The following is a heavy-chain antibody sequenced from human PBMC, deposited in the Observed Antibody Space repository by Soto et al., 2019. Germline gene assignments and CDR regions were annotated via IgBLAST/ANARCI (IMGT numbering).Heavy chain of an antibody. CDR1: GFTFSSYG. CDR2: ISYDGSNK. D-gene: IGHD2-15*01. V-gene: IGHV3-30*18. CDR3: AKDRARYCGGGSCYSIFDY. J-gene: IGHJ4*02. Sequence: QVQLVESGGGVVQPGRSLRLSCAASGFTFSSYGMHWVRQAPGKGLEWVAVISYDGSNKYYEDSVKGRFTISRDNSKNTLYLQMNSLRAEDTAVYSCAKDRARYCGGGSCYSIFDYWGQGTLVTVSS.